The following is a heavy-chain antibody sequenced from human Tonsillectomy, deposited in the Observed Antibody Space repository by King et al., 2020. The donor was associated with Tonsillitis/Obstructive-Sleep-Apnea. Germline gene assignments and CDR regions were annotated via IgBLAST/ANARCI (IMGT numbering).Heavy chain of an antibody. Sequence: VQLQESGPGLVKPSETLSLTCTVSGGSISSYYWSWIRQPPGKGLEWIGYIYHSGSTNYNPTLTSRVTMSVDTSKNQFSLKLSSVTAADTAVYYCARDMVLEAGGDAFDIWGQGTMVTVSS. CDR2: IYHSGST. CDR3: ARDMVLEAGGDAFDI. CDR1: GGSISSYY. D-gene: IGHD2-8*01. V-gene: IGHV4-59*01. J-gene: IGHJ3*02.